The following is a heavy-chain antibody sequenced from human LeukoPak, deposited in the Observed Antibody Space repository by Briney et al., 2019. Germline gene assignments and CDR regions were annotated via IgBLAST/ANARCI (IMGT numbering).Heavy chain of an antibody. J-gene: IGHJ3*02. Sequence: GRSLRLSCAASGFTFSKYWMHWVRQAPGKGLVWVSRIYSDGSGTSYADSVKGRFTISRDNAKNTLFLQMNSLRAEDTAVYYCANWGSAFDIWGQGTMVIVSS. V-gene: IGHV3-74*01. CDR3: ANWGSAFDI. CDR2: IYSDGSGT. CDR1: GFTFSKYW. D-gene: IGHD7-27*01.